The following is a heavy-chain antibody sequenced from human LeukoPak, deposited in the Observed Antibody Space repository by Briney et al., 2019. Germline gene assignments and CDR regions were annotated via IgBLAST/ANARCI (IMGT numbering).Heavy chain of an antibody. CDR1: GFTFSDFW. V-gene: IGHV3-74*01. CDR3: AKPVWGSGSYSPFGY. Sequence: QPGGSLRLSCAASGFTFSDFWIHWVRQAPGKGLVWVSRINSGGTVTNYADSVKGRLTISRDNAKNTLYLQMNSLRAEDTAVYYCAKPVWGSGSYSPFGYWGQGTLVTVSS. J-gene: IGHJ4*02. D-gene: IGHD3-10*01. CDR2: INSGGTVT.